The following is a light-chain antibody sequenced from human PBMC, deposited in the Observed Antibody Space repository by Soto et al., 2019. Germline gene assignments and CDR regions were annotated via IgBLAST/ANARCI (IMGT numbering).Light chain of an antibody. V-gene: IGLV2-23*01. Sequence: QSALTQPASVSGSPGQSITISCTGTSSDVGGFNLVSWYQQHPGKAPKLMIHEGSKRPSGVPNRFSGSKSGNTASLTISGLQVEDEADYYCCSYTGTSTLVVFGGGTKLTVL. CDR2: EGS. CDR1: SSDVGGFNL. J-gene: IGLJ2*01. CDR3: CSYTGTSTLVV.